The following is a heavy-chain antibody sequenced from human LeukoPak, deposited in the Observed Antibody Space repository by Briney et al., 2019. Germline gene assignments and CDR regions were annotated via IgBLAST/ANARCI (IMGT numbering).Heavy chain of an antibody. CDR2: ISAYNGNT. CDR1: GGTFSSYA. V-gene: IGHV1-18*01. Sequence: GSSVKVSCKASGGTFSSYAISWVRQAPGQGLEWMGWISAYNGNTNYAQKLQGRVTMTTDTSTSTAYMELRSLRSDDTAVYYCARDEGGEEFDYWGQGTLVTVSS. D-gene: IGHD3-16*01. J-gene: IGHJ4*02. CDR3: ARDEGGEEFDY.